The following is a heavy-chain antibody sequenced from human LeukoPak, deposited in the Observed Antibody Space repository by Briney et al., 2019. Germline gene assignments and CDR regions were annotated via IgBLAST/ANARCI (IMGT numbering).Heavy chain of an antibody. CDR1: GYSFTSYW. D-gene: IGHD2-2*01. J-gene: IGHJ4*02. CDR2: IYPGDSDT. Sequence: GESLKISCKGSGYSFTSYWIGWVRQMPGKGLEWMGIIYPGDSDTRYSPSFQGQVTISADKPISTAYLQWSSLKASDTAMYYCAVNLGYCSSTSCYWDYWGQGTLVTVSS. CDR3: AVNLGYCSSTSCYWDY. V-gene: IGHV5-51*04.